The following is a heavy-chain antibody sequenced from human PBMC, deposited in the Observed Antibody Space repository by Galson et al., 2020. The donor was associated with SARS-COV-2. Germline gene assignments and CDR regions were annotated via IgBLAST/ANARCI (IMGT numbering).Heavy chain of an antibody. V-gene: IGHV4-38-2*02. Sequence: ASETLSLTCTVSGYSISSGYYWGWIRQPPGKGLEWIGSIYHSGSTYYNPSLKSRVTISVDTSKNQFSLKLSSVTAADTAVYYCARVYGGNPGRFGYWVRGHLVTVSS. CDR1: GYSISSGYY. J-gene: IGHJ4*02. CDR3: ARVYGGNPGRFGY. CDR2: IYHSGST. D-gene: IGHD4-17*01.